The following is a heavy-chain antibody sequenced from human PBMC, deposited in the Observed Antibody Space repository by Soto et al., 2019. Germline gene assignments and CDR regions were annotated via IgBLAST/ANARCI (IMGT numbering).Heavy chain of an antibody. Sequence: QLQESGPGLVRPSQTLSLTCSVSGGSISTDGSYWSWVRQRPGKGLEWIGYISHNGITYYNPYLNSRVTMSIDKYKNQFSLQLSSPTAADTATCYCAREGGGVPFDSWGQGTLVTVSS. V-gene: IGHV4-31*03. CDR1: GGSISTDGSY. CDR3: AREGGGVPFDS. J-gene: IGHJ4*02. CDR2: ISHNGIT. D-gene: IGHD2-21*01.